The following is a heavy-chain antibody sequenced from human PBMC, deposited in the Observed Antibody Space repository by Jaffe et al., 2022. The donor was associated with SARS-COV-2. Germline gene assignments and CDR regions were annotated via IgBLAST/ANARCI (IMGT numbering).Heavy chain of an antibody. Sequence: EVQLVESGGGLVQPGGSLRLSCAASGFTFSSYDMHWVRQATGKGLEWVSAIGTAGDTYYPGSVKGRFTISRENAKNSLYLQMNSLRAGDTAVYYCARGGPLSWFDPWGQGTLVTVSS. CDR1: GFTFSSYD. CDR2: IGTAGDT. V-gene: IGHV3-13*01. J-gene: IGHJ5*02. D-gene: IGHD3-9*01. CDR3: ARGGPLSWFDP.